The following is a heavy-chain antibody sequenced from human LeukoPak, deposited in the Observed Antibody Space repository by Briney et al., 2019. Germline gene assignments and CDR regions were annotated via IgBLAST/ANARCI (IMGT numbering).Heavy chain of an antibody. CDR2: ISGSGGST. D-gene: IGHD4-17*01. Sequence: PGGSLRLSCAASGFTFSSYAMSWVRQAPGKGLEWVSAISGSGGSTYYADSVKGRFTISRDNSKNTLYLQMNSLRVEDTGVYFCAKDGVATVTTPFYFDHWGQGSLVTVSS. V-gene: IGHV3-23*01. CDR3: AKDGVATVTTPFYFDH. CDR1: GFTFSSYA. J-gene: IGHJ4*02.